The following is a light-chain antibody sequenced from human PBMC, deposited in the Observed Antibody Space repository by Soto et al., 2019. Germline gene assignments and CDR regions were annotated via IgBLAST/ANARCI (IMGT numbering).Light chain of an antibody. V-gene: IGKV3-11*01. J-gene: IGKJ1*01. CDR3: QQRSNWPRT. CDR2: DAS. Sequence: EILLTQSPATLSLSPGERATLSCRASQSVSRYLAWYQQKPGQAPRLLIYDASNRATGIPARFSGSGSGTDSTLTISSLEPEDFAVYYCQQRSNWPRTFGQGTKVDIK. CDR1: QSVSRY.